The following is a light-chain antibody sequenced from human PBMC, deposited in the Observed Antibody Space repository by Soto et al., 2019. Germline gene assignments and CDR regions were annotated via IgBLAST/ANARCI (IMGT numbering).Light chain of an antibody. V-gene: IGKV3-20*01. CDR3: QQYGSSYRT. J-gene: IGKJ1*01. Sequence: EIVLTQSPATLYLSQGERATLSCRASPRVSSSYLAWYQQKPGQDPRPLIYGASSRATGIPDRFSGSGSGTNFTLTISRLEPEDFAGYSCQQYGSSYRTFGQG. CDR2: GAS. CDR1: PRVSSSY.